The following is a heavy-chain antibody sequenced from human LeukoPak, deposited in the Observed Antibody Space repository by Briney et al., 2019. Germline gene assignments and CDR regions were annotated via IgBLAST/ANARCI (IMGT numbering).Heavy chain of an antibody. D-gene: IGHD2-15*01. CDR2: ILTGGST. CDR1: GLTVSSNF. V-gene: IGHV3-53*01. Sequence: GGSLRLSCAASGLTVSSNFMSWVRQAPGKGLEWVSVILTGGSTNYTDSVKGRFTIARDNSKNTLYLLMNSLSVEDTAVYYCARHSVGSLDCWGQGTLVTVPS. J-gene: IGHJ4*02. CDR3: ARHSVGSLDC.